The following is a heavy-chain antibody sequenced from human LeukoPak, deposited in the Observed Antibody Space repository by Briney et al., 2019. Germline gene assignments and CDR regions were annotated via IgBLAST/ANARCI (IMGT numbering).Heavy chain of an antibody. D-gene: IGHD1-26*01. V-gene: IGHV3-21*01. Sequence: GGSLRLSCAASGFTFSTYTMNWVRQAPGKGLEWVASISGSNNYIYHADSLKGRFTISRDNAKKSLYLQMNSLRAEDTAVYYCARRPEYSGSYYGPPDYWGQGTLVTVSS. J-gene: IGHJ4*02. CDR2: ISGSNNYI. CDR3: ARRPEYSGSYYGPPDY. CDR1: GFTFSTYT.